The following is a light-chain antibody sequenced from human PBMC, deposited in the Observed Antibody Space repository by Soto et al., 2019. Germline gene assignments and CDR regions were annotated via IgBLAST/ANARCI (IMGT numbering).Light chain of an antibody. Sequence: EIVLTQSPGTLSLSPGERATLSCRASQSVRSRFLAWYQQKPDEAPRILIYGASNRATGIPYRFSGTGSGKNFTLTISRPAADDCAVYYCQQYGSSPYTFGLGPKLEIK. V-gene: IGKV3-20*01. CDR3: QQYGSSPYT. J-gene: IGKJ2*01. CDR2: GAS. CDR1: QSVRSRF.